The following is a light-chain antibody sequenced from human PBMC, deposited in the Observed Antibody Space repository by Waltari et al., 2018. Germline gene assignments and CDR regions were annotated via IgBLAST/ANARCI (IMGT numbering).Light chain of an antibody. CDR1: NIGGQK. J-gene: IGLJ7*01. Sequence: SYDLTQPLSVSVALGQTARITCGGNNIGGQKLHWYQQKPGQAPLLVIYRDKNRPSRIPERFSGSNSENTATLTITGAQGADEADYYCQVWDSSTAVFGGGTQLTVL. CDR2: RDK. V-gene: IGLV3-9*01. CDR3: QVWDSSTAV.